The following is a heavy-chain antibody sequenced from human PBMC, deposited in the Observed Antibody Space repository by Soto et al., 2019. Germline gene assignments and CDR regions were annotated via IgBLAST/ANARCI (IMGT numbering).Heavy chain of an antibody. J-gene: IGHJ4*02. V-gene: IGHV1-69*01. CDR1: GGTFSSYA. D-gene: IGHD3-3*01. Sequence: QVQLVQSGAEVKKPGSSVKVSCKASGGTFSSYAISWVRQAPGQGLEWMGGIIPIFGTANYAQKFQGRVTLTADESTSTAYMGLSSLRSEDTAVYYCARGGNYDFWRGGGYWGQGTLVTVSS. CDR2: IIPIFGTA. CDR3: ARGGNYDFWRGGGY.